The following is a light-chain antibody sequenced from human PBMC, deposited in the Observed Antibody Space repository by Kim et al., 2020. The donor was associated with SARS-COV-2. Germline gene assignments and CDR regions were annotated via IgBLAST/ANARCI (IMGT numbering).Light chain of an antibody. CDR2: EVN. J-gene: IGLJ1*01. CDR3: CSYAGSNNYVV. Sequence: QSALTQPPSASGSPRQSVTISCTGTSSDIGSYIYVSWYQQHPGKVPKLILYEVNKRPSGVPDRFSGSKSGNTASLTVSGLQADDEADYYCCSYAGSNNYVVFGTGTKVTVL. CDR1: SSDIGSYIY. V-gene: IGLV2-8*01.